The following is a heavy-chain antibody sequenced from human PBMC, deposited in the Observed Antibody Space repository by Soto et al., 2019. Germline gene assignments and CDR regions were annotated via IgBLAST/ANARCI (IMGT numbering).Heavy chain of an antibody. D-gene: IGHD6-19*01. V-gene: IGHV1-69*13. CDR3: ARGQYRAHGYSSGWGMSYDY. CDR1: GGTFSSYA. CDR2: IIPIFGTA. Sequence: ASVKVSCKASGGTFSSYAISWVGQAPGKGLAWMGGIIPIFGTANYAQKFQGRLTITADESTSKAYMELRSLRSEDTAVDYCARGQYRAHGYSSGWGMSYDYWGQGTRVTVSS. J-gene: IGHJ4*02.